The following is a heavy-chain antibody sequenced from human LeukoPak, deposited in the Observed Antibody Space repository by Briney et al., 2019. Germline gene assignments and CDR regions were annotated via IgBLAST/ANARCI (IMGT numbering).Heavy chain of an antibody. CDR3: ARDYGSGADY. CDR2: IWFDGSNK. CDR1: GFTFSSFG. Sequence: PGRSLRLSCAASGFTFSSFGMHWVRQVPGKGLEWVALIWFDGSNKYSADSVKGRFTISRDNSKNTLYLQMNSLRAEDTAVYYCARDYGSGADYWGQGTLVTVSS. J-gene: IGHJ4*02. V-gene: IGHV3-33*01. D-gene: IGHD3-10*01.